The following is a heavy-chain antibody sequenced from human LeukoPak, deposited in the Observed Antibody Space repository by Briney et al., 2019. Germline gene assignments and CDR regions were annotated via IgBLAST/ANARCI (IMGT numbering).Heavy chain of an antibody. V-gene: IGHV3-48*02. CDR3: ARDRGRGRTGTDWFDP. J-gene: IGHJ5*02. CDR1: GFTFSSYS. Sequence: PGGSLRLSCAASGFTFSSYSMNWVRQAPGKGLEWVSYISSSSSTIYCADSVKGRFTISRDNAKNSLYLQMNSLRDEDTAVYYCARDRGRGRTGTDWFDPWGQGTLVTVSS. D-gene: IGHD4-17*01. CDR2: ISSSSSTI.